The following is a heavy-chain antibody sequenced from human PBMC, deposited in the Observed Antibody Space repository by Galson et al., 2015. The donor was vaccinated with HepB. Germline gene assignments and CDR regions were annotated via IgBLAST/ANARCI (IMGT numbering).Heavy chain of an antibody. J-gene: IGHJ4*02. CDR2: MNPNSGNT. CDR3: ARDGSSGWGLHY. D-gene: IGHD6-19*01. Sequence: SVKVSCKASGYTFTTYDIHWVRQAPGQGLEWMGWMNPNSGNTGFAQKFQGRVTMTRHTSINTAYMDLSGLKPEDTAVYFCARDGSSGWGLHYWGQGTPVTVS. V-gene: IGHV1-8*02. CDR1: GYTFTTYD.